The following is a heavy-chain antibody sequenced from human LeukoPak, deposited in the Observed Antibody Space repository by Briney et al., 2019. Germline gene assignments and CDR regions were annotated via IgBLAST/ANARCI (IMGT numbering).Heavy chain of an antibody. CDR2: ISSSSSYI. V-gene: IGHV3-21*01. J-gene: IGHJ4*02. D-gene: IGHD1-26*01. CDR1: GFTFSSYS. Sequence: GGSLRLSCAASGFTFSSYSMNWVRQAPGKGLEWVSSISSSSSYIYYADSVKGRFTISRDNAKNSLHLQMNSLRAEDTAVYYCARDRSGSYRDPYFDYWGQGTLVTVSS. CDR3: ARDRSGSYRDPYFDY.